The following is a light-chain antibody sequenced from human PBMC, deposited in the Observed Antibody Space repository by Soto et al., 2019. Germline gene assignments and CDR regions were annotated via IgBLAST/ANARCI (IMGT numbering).Light chain of an antibody. CDR2: GGS. V-gene: IGKV3-20*01. CDR3: QQYAVSPET. Sequence: EVVLTQSPAILSLSPGESAALSCRASQSVGSSYLAWYQHKSGQAPRLLIYGGSGRDRGVPDRFNGSGSGTDFTLLLRRLEPEDFKIYYCQQYAVSPETFGQGTKVDI. J-gene: IGKJ1*01. CDR1: QSVGSSY.